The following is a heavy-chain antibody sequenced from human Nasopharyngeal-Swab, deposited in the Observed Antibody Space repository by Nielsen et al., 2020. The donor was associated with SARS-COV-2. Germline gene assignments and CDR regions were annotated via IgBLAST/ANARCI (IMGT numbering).Heavy chain of an antibody. CDR3: AKDLSLVVITTPNY. J-gene: IGHJ4*02. CDR1: GFTFSSYA. D-gene: IGHD3-22*01. Sequence: ESLKISCAASGFTFSSYAMSWVRQAPGKGLEWVSAISGSGGSTYYADSVKGRFTISRDNSKNTLYLQMNSLRAEDTAVYYCAKDLSLVVITTPNYWGQGTLVTVSS. CDR2: ISGSGGST. V-gene: IGHV3-23*01.